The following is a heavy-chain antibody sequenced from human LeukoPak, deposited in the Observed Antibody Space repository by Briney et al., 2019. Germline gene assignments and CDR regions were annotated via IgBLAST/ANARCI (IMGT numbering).Heavy chain of an antibody. Sequence: GGSLRLSCIASGFTFSTYWMSWVRQAPGKGLEWVANIKPDGSEKYYVDSVKGRFTISRDNAKNSLFLQMNSLRAEDTAVYYCVRDRRLLTGANFGYWGQGTLVTVSS. CDR1: GFTFSTYW. J-gene: IGHJ4*02. V-gene: IGHV3-7*01. D-gene: IGHD3-9*01. CDR2: IKPDGSEK. CDR3: VRDRRLLTGANFGY.